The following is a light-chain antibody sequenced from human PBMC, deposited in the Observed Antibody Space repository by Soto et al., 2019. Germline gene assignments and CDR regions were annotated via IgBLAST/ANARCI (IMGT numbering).Light chain of an antibody. Sequence: DIQMTQSPSSLSASVGYRVTITCRASQGIRNDLGWYQQKPGKAPKRLIYGSSSLQSGVPSRFSGSGSGTEFILTISGPQPEDSATYYCLQHHSFPRTFGQGTTVDIK. CDR3: LQHHSFPRT. CDR2: GSS. V-gene: IGKV1-17*01. J-gene: IGKJ1*01. CDR1: QGIRND.